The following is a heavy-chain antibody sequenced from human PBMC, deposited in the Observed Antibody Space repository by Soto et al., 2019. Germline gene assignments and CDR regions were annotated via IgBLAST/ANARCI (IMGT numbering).Heavy chain of an antibody. CDR1: GYSFTDYW. CDR3: AIQHPLDSSAWYN. Sequence: EFLKISCRSSGYSFTDYWIGWVRQMPGKGLEWMGTIYPGDSDTRYSPSFQGQVTFSVDKSINTAYLHWTSLKASDTAIYYCAIQHPLDSSAWYNWGQGTLVTVSS. D-gene: IGHD6-19*01. CDR2: IYPGDSDT. J-gene: IGHJ4*02. V-gene: IGHV5-51*01.